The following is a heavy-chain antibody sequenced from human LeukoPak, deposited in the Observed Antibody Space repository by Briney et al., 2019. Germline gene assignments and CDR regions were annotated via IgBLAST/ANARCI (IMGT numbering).Heavy chain of an antibody. CDR3: ARDWGGGRNNYYYYGMDV. V-gene: IGHV3-30-3*01. D-gene: IGHD2-21*01. CDR1: GFTFSSYA. J-gene: IGHJ6*02. CDR2: ISYDGSNE. Sequence: PGGSLRLSCAASGFTFSSYAMHWVRQAPGKGLERVAVISYDGSNEYYADSVKGRFTISRDNSKNTLYLQMNSLRAEDTAVYYCARDWGGGRNNYYYYGMDVWGQGTTVTVSS.